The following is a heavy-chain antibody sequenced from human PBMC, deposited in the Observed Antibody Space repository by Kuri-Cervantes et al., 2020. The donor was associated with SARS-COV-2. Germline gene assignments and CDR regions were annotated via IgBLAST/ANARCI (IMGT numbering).Heavy chain of an antibody. J-gene: IGHJ4*02. V-gene: IGHV4-31*01. CDR3: ARAGGPYYGDCLDY. CDR1: GGSISSGDYY. Sequence: SETLSLTCTVSGGSISSGDYYWSWIRQHPGKGLEWIGYIYYSGSTYYNPSLKSLVTISVDMSKNQFSLKLSSVTAADTAVYYCARAGGPYYGDCLDYWGQGTLVTVSS. CDR2: IYYSGST. D-gene: IGHD4-17*01.